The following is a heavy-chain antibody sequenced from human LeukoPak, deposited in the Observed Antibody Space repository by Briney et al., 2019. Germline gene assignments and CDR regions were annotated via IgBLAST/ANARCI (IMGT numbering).Heavy chain of an antibody. V-gene: IGHV4-30-2*01. J-gene: IGHJ4*02. Sequence: SQTLSLTCTVSGGSISSGGYSWSWIRQPPGKGLEWIGYIYHSGSTYYNPSLKSRVTISVDRSKNQFSLKLSSVTAADTAVYYCARYGYYFDYWGQGTLVTVSS. CDR3: ARYGYYFDY. D-gene: IGHD4-17*01. CDR2: IYHSGST. CDR1: GGSISSGGYS.